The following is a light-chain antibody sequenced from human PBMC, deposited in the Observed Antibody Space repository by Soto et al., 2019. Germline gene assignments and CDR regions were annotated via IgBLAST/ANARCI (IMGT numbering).Light chain of an antibody. CDR1: QSISSW. CDR3: LQHNSYPWT. J-gene: IGKJ1*01. CDR2: AAS. V-gene: IGKV1-5*01. Sequence: PSTLSASVGYGVTITCRASQSISSWLAWFQQKPGKAPKRLIYAASSLQSGVPSRFSGSGSGTEFTLTISSLQPEDFATYYCLQHNSYPWTFGQGTKVDIK.